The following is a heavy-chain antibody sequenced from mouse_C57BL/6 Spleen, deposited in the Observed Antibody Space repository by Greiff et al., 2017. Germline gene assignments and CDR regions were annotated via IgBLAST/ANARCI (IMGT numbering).Heavy chain of an antibody. V-gene: IGHV2-2*01. J-gene: IGHJ4*01. D-gene: IGHD3-2*02. CDR3: AALQLRDYAMDY. CDR1: GFSLTSYG. CDR2: IWSGGST. Sequence: VQVVESGPGLVQPSQSLSITCTVSGFSLTSYGVHWVRQSPGTGLEWLGVIWSGGSTDYNAAFISRLSISKDNSKSQVFFKMNSLQADDTAIYYCAALQLRDYAMDYWGQGTSVTVSS.